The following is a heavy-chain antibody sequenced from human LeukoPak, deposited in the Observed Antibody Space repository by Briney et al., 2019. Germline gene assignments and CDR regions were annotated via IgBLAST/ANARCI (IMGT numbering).Heavy chain of an antibody. CDR2: IYHTGST. D-gene: IGHD3-22*01. CDR3: ATYDNTGYYFVY. CDR1: GYSLSSGYY. J-gene: IGHJ4*02. Sequence: SETLSLTCTVSGYSLSSGYYWGWIRQPPGKGLEWIGSIYHTGSTYRNASLESRVSISVDTSKNQFSLKLSSVTAADTALYYCATYDNTGYYFVYWGQGSLVTVSS. V-gene: IGHV4-38-2*02.